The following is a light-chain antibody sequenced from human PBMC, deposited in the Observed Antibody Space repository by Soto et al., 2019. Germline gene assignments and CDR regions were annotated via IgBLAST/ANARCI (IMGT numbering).Light chain of an antibody. J-gene: IGKJ1*01. CDR1: QAISNY. CDR3: QHYNSYPVT. CDR2: GAK. Sequence: DIQMTQSPSFLSASVGDRVTITCRASQAISNYLNWYQQKPGKAPNLLIFGAKTLQSGVPSRFSGSGYGTDFTLTITTLQPEDFATYYCQHYNSYPVTFGQGTKVDIK. V-gene: IGKV1-39*02.